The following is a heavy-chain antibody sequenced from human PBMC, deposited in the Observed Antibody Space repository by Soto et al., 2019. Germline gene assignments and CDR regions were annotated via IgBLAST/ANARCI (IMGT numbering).Heavy chain of an antibody. CDR2: ISSSSSTI. D-gene: IGHD2-2*01. V-gene: IGHV3-48*04. CDR1: GFTFSSYS. Sequence: GGSLRLSCAASGFTFSSYSMNWVRQAPGKGLEWVSYISSSSSTIYYADSVKGRFTISRDNAKNSLYLQMNSLRAEDTAVYYCARDIPAATHNWFDPWGQGTLVTVSS. J-gene: IGHJ5*02. CDR3: ARDIPAATHNWFDP.